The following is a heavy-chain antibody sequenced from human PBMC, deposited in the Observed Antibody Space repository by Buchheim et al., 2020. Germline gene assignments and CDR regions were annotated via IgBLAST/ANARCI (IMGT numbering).Heavy chain of an antibody. D-gene: IGHD6-6*01. V-gene: IGHV3-15*01. CDR3: TTLMKSARLSSDY. Sequence: EVQLVESGGDLVKPGESLRLSCAASQFTFTNAWMSWIRQAPGKGLEWVGRIRSSTDGGTTDYAVPVKGRFTISRDDSENTLYRQMNSLKTEDTAVYYCTTLMKSARLSSDYWGQGTL. CDR1: QFTFTNAW. CDR2: IRSSTDGGTT. J-gene: IGHJ4*02.